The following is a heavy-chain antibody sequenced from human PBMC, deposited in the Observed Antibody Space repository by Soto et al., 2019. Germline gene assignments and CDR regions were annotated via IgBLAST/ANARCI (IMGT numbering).Heavy chain of an antibody. Sequence: GGSLRLSCAVSGFNVMGYWMSWVRQAPGKGLEWVASIKEDGSEIYYLHSVRGRFSISRDSGGNALHLTMNYLSAEDTGVYFCARDIGFDYVNWGQGTLVTVSS. CDR2: IKEDGSEI. D-gene: IGHD3-16*01. CDR3: ARDIGFDYVN. V-gene: IGHV3-7*01. J-gene: IGHJ4*02. CDR1: GFNVMGYW.